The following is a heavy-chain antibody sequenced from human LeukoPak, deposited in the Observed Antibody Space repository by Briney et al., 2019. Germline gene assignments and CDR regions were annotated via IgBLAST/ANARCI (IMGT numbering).Heavy chain of an antibody. D-gene: IGHD6-19*01. CDR3: AKQSRSSGWYPIDY. CDR1: GFTFSSYA. CDR2: ISGSGGST. J-gene: IGHJ4*02. V-gene: IGHV3-23*01. Sequence: LAGGSLRLSCAASGFTFSSYAMSWVRQAPGKGLEWVSAISGSGGSTYYADSVKGRFTISRDNSKNTLYLRMNSLRAEDTAVYYCAKQSRSSGWYPIDYWGQGTLVTVSS.